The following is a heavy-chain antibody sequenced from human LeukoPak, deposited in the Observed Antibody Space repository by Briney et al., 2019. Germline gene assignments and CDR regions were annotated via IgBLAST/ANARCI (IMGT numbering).Heavy chain of an antibody. J-gene: IGHJ5*02. CDR2: INPNSGGT. CDR1: GYTFTGYY. V-gene: IGHV1-2*02. Sequence: GASVKVSCKASGYTFTGYYMHWVRQAPGQGLEWMGWINPNSGGTKYAQKFQGRVTMTRDTSISTAYMELSRLRSDDTAIYYCARDVRSGWYLAGDWFDPWGQGTLVTVSS. D-gene: IGHD6-19*01. CDR3: ARDVRSGWYLAGDWFDP.